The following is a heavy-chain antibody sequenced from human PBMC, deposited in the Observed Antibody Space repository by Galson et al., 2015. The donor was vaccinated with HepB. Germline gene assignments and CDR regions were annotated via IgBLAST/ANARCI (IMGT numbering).Heavy chain of an antibody. CDR2: IDPSDSYT. D-gene: IGHD3-22*01. V-gene: IGHV5-10-1*01. J-gene: IGHJ5*02. Sequence: QSGAEVKKPGESLRISCKGSGYSFTSYWISWVRQMPGKGLEWMGRIDPSDSYTNYSPSFQGHVTISAGKSISTAYLQWSSLKASDTAMYYCARLLRTYYYDSSGSENNWFDPWGQGTLVTVSS. CDR1: GYSFTSYW. CDR3: ARLLRTYYYDSSGSENNWFDP.